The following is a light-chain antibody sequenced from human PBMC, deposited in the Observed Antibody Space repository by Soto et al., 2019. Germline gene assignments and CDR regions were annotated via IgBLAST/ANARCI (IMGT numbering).Light chain of an antibody. V-gene: IGKV3-20*01. Sequence: ESLLTQSPGTLSLSPGERATLSCRASQTVNSRHLNWYQHKPGQAPRLLIYGASIRAAGIPERFSGSRSGADFSLTITRLEPEDSAVYYCQQFDGSRQAFTFGRGTKLEI. J-gene: IGKJ2*01. CDR2: GAS. CDR1: QTVNSRH. CDR3: QQFDGSRQAFT.